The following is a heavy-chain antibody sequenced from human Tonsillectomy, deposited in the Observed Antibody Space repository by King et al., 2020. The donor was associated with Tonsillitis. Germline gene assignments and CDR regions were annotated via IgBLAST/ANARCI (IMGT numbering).Heavy chain of an antibody. D-gene: IGHD5-18*01. V-gene: IGHV4-59*01. CDR2: IYYSGNT. CDR3: AREREYTYGSTFDY. CDR1: SGSISNYY. Sequence: QLQESGPGLVKPSETLSLTCTVSSGSISNYYWSWIRQPPGKGLEWIGYIYYSGNTNYNPSLKSRVTISVDTAKNQFSLKLSSVTAADTAVDYCAREREYTYGSTFDYWGQGTLVTVSS. J-gene: IGHJ4*02.